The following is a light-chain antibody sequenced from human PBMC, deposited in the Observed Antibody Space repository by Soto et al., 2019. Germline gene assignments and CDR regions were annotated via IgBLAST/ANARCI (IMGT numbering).Light chain of an antibody. CDR1: QSISSH. Sequence: IQMTQPPSALSASVGDRVMITCLASQSISSHLNWYQQKPGKAPKLLIFAASSLQSGVPSRFSGSRSGPDFTLTISSLQPEDFATYYCQQSYSSPPTFGQGTKVDIK. J-gene: IGKJ1*01. V-gene: IGKV1-39*01. CDR3: QQSYSSPPT. CDR2: AAS.